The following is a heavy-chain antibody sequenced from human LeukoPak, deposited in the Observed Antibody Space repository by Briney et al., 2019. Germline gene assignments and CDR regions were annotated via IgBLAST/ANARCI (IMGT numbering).Heavy chain of an antibody. CDR1: GFTVSTNY. CDR3: ARVDGYYGSGSWFAP. Sequence: GGSLRLSCVASGFTVSTNYMSWVRQAPGKGLEWVSVIQTGGNIFHADSVKGRFTISRDNSKNTVYLQMNSLRAEDTAVYYCARVDGYYGSGSWFAPWGRGTLVTVSS. J-gene: IGHJ5*02. CDR2: IQTGGNI. D-gene: IGHD3-10*01. V-gene: IGHV3-66*01.